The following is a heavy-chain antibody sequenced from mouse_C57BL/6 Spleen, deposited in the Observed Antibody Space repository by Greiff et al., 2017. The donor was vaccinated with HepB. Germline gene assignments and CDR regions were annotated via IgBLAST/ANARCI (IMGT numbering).Heavy chain of an antibody. D-gene: IGHD1-1*01. J-gene: IGHJ2*01. Sequence: EVQLVESGGGLVKPGGSLKLSCAASGFTFSDYGMHWVRQAPEKGLEWVAYISSGSSTIYYADTVKGRFTISRDNAKNTLFLQMTSLRSEDTAMHYCATLYYYGSSYSYWGQGTTLTVSS. CDR2: ISSGSSTI. CDR1: GFTFSDYG. CDR3: ATLYYYGSSYSY. V-gene: IGHV5-17*01.